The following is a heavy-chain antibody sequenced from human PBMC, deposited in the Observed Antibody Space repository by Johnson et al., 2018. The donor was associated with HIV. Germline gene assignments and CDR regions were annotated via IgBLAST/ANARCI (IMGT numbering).Heavy chain of an antibody. J-gene: IGHJ3*01. Sequence: QVQLVESGGGVVQPGRSLRLSCAASGFTFSSYGMHWVRQAPAKGLEWVAVISYDGSKKYYADSVKGRFTISRDNSKNILYLQVSSLGLEDTAVYYCASVDDDGFWGQGTMVTVSS. D-gene: IGHD5/OR15-5a*01. CDR1: GFTFSSYG. V-gene: IGHV3-30*03. CDR3: ASVDDDGF. CDR2: ISYDGSKK.